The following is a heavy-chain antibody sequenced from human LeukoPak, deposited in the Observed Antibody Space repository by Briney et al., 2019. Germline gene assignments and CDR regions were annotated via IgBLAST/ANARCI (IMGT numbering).Heavy chain of an antibody. D-gene: IGHD3-10*01. J-gene: IGHJ4*02. Sequence: SQTLSLTCTVSGGSISSGSYSWSWIRQPAGKGLEWIGRIYTSGSTNYNPSLKSRVTISVDTSKNQFSMKLSSVTAADTAVYYCASSTGSGSYYPLFDYWDQGTLVTVSS. CDR3: ASSTGSGSYYPLFDY. V-gene: IGHV4-61*02. CDR1: GGSISSGSYS. CDR2: IYTSGST.